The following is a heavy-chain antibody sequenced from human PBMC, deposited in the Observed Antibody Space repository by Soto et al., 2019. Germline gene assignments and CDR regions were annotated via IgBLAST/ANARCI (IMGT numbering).Heavy chain of an antibody. Sequence: SVKVSCKASGGTFSSYTISWVRQAPGQGLEWMGRIIPILGIANYAQKFQGRVTITADKSTSTAYMELSSLRSEDTAVYYCARPKVHDYGDYYVEGYFQHWGQGTLVTVSS. D-gene: IGHD4-17*01. J-gene: IGHJ1*01. V-gene: IGHV1-69*02. CDR3: ARPKVHDYGDYYVEGYFQH. CDR2: IIPILGIA. CDR1: GGTFSSYT.